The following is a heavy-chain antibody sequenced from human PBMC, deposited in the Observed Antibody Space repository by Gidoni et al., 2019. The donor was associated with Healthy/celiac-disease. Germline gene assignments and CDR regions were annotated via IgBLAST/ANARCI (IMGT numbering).Heavy chain of an antibody. CDR3: ARALTRTSITIFGVVIYYYYGMDV. D-gene: IGHD3-3*01. CDR2: MNPNSGNT. Sequence: QSGAEVKKPGASVKVSCKASGYPFTSYDINWVRQATGQGLEWMGWMNPNSGNTGYAQKFQGRVTMTRNTSISTAYMELSSLRSEDTAVYYCARALTRTSITIFGVVIYYYYGMDVWGQGTTVTVSS. V-gene: IGHV1-8*01. CDR1: GYPFTSYD. J-gene: IGHJ6*02.